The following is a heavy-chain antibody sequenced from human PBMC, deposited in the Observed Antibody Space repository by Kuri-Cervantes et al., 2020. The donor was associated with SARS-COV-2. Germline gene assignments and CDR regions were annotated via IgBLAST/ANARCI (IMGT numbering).Heavy chain of an antibody. J-gene: IGHJ4*02. D-gene: IGHD3-10*01. Sequence: GGSLRLSCAASGFSFKNYNMNWVRQAPGKGLEWVSAISSGSSYIYYADSMKGRFTMSRDNAKNSVYLQMNSLRAEDTAVYFCARELYHYGLGEYYPDYWGQGTLVTVSS. CDR2: ISSGSSYI. CDR1: GFSFKNYN. CDR3: ARELYHYGLGEYYPDY. V-gene: IGHV3-21*01.